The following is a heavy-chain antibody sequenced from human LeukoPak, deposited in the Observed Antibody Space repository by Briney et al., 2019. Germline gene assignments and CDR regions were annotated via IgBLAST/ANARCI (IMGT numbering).Heavy chain of an antibody. Sequence: GASVKVSCKGSEYTFINHYMHWVGQAPGQGLEWMGVINPSGTRTTYAQKFQGRVIITRDQSADSVFMELSNLESNDTAVYFCATDNSNNWEQVSGWWFDPWGQGTLVTVSS. CDR3: ATDNSNNWEQVSGWWFDP. D-gene: IGHD1/OR15-1a*01. CDR1: EYTFINHY. CDR2: INPSGTRT. V-gene: IGHV1-46*01. J-gene: IGHJ5*02.